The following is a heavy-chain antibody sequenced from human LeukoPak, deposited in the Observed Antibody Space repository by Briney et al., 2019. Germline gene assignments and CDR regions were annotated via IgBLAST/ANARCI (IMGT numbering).Heavy chain of an antibody. D-gene: IGHD6-19*01. CDR3: AKEGRGWYNFDY. V-gene: IGHV3-23*01. CDR1: GFTFSSYA. J-gene: IGHJ4*02. Sequence: PGGSLRLSCAASGFTFSSYAMSWVRHAPGKGLEWVSAISGSGGSTYYADSVKCRFTISRDNSKNTLYLQMNSLRAEDTAVYYCAKEGRGWYNFDYWGQGTLVTVSS. CDR2: ISGSGGST.